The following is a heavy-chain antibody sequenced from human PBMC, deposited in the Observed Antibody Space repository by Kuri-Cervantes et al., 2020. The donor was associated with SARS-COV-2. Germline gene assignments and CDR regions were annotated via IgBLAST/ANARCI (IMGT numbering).Heavy chain of an antibody. CDR3: ARDLRTSHCSGGSCYVGAFDI. CDR1: GFTFSSYW. Sequence: GGSLRLSCAASGFTFSSYWMHWVRQAPGKGLVWVSRIRGDGNEANYANSVRGRFTISRDNAKDTVHLQMNSLRAEDTAVYYCARDLRTSHCSGGSCYVGAFDIWGQGTMVTVSS. CDR2: IRGDGNEA. D-gene: IGHD2-15*01. V-gene: IGHV3-74*01. J-gene: IGHJ3*02.